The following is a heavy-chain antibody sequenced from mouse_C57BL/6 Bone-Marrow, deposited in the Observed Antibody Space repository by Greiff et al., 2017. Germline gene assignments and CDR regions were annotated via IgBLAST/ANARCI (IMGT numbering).Heavy chain of an antibody. CDR3: ARPSYYSNWWVAWFAY. D-gene: IGHD2-5*01. CDR1: GFTFSSYA. V-gene: IGHV5-4*01. J-gene: IGHJ3*01. Sequence: EVQLQQSGGGLVKPGGSLKLSCAASGFTFSSYAMSWVRQTPEKRLEWVATISDGGSYTYYPDNVKGRFTISRDNAKNNLYLQMGHLKSEDTAMYYFARPSYYSNWWVAWFAYWGQGTLVTVSA. CDR2: ISDGGSYT.